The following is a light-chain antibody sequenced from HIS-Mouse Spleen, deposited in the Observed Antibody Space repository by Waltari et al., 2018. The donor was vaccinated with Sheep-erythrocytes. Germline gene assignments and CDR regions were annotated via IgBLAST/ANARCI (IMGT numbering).Light chain of an antibody. CDR1: KLGDKY. Sequence: SSELTQPPSVSVSPGQPASITCSGDKLGDKYACWYQQKPGQSTVLVIYQDTKRPSGIPERFSGSNSGNTATLTISGTQAMDEADYYCQAWDSSIVVFGGGTKLTVL. CDR3: QAWDSSIVV. CDR2: QDT. V-gene: IGLV3-1*01. J-gene: IGLJ2*01.